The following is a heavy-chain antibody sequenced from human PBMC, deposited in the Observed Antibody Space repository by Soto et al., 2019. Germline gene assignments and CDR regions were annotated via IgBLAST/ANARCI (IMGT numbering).Heavy chain of an antibody. CDR2: INHSGST. V-gene: IGHV4-34*01. Sequence: QVQLQQLGAGLLKPSETLSLTCAVYGGSFSGYYWRWIRQPPGKGLEWIGEINHSGSTNYNPSLKSRVPISADRSLPQFDLKLSSLTAAATALYYFARGVGGYCSGGSCFHFDYWGQGTLVTVSS. D-gene: IGHD2-15*01. J-gene: IGHJ4*02. CDR1: GGSFSGYY. CDR3: ARGVGGYCSGGSCFHFDY.